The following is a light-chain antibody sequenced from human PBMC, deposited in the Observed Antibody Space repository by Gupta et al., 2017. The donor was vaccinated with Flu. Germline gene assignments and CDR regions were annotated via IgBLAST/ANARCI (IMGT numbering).Light chain of an antibody. V-gene: IGLV1-51*02. CDR3: GTWDSSVSGV. CDR2: ENN. J-gene: IGLJ3*02. CDR1: SSNIGNNY. Sequence: QKVTISCSGSSSNIGNNYVSWYQHLPGTAPKLLIYENNKRPSGIPDRCSGSKSGTSATLDITGLQTGDEADYYCGTWDSSVSGVFGGGTKLTVL.